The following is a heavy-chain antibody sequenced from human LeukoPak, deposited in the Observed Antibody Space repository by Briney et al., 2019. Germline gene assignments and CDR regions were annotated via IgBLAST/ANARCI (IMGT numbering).Heavy chain of an antibody. J-gene: IGHJ4*02. Sequence: GGSLRLSCAASGFTFSSYEMNWVRQAPGKGLEWVSYISSSGSTIYYADSVKGRFTISRDNAKNSLYLQMNSLRAEDTAVYYCARDCTDYGGNSFGYWGQGTLVTVSS. CDR3: ARDCTDYGGNSFGY. CDR1: GFTFSSYE. V-gene: IGHV3-48*03. D-gene: IGHD4-23*01. CDR2: ISSSGSTI.